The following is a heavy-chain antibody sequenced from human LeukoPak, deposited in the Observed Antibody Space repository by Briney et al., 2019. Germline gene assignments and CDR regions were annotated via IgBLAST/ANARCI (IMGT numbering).Heavy chain of an antibody. Sequence: SETLSLTCAVYGGSFSGYYWNWIRQPPGKGLEWIGEINHSGSTNYHPSLKSRVTISVDTSKNQFSLKLSSVTAADTAVYYCARHVVLKYYYYYYYMDVWGKGTTVTISS. CDR3: ARHVVLKYYYYYYYMDV. J-gene: IGHJ6*03. CDR2: INHSGST. V-gene: IGHV4-34*01. CDR1: GGSFSGYY. D-gene: IGHD2-21*01.